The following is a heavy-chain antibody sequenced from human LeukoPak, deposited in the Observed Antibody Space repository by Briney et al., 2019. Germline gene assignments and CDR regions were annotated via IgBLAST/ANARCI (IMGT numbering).Heavy chain of an antibody. CDR3: ARDLSQGYGSGSFSC. V-gene: IGHV1-18*01. CDR2: INTYDGYT. Sequence: ASVKVSCKAYGDTFTSYGISWVRQAPGQGLEWMGRINTYDGYTKYTQKFQGRVTMTTDTSTSTAYMELRSLRSDDTAVFYCARDLSQGYGSGSFSCWGQGTLVTVSS. D-gene: IGHD3-10*01. CDR1: GDTFTSYG. J-gene: IGHJ4*02.